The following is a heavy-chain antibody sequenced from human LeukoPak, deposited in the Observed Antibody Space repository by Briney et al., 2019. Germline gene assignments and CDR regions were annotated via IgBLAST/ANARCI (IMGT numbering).Heavy chain of an antibody. D-gene: IGHD1-14*01. J-gene: IGHJ4*01. Sequence: KSSETLSLTCTVSGASISRIHYYWGWIREPPGKGLEWLGTIYSTVSTYYNASLKSRVTISVDTSKNHFSLKLSSVTAADTAAYYCASGSGYFFNYWGQGTLVTVSS. CDR3: ASGSGYFFNY. CDR2: IYSTVST. CDR1: GASISRIHYY. V-gene: IGHV4-39*02.